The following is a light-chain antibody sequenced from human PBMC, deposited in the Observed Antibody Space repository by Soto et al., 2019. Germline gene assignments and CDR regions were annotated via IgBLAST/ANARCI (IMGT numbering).Light chain of an antibody. V-gene: IGLV2-14*01. CDR3: SSYTSRSTLV. J-gene: IGLJ1*01. CDR1: SSDVGGYNY. Sequence: QSVLPQPASVSGSPGQSITISCTGTSSDVGGYNYVSWYQQHPGKAPKLMIYEVSNRPSGVSNRFSGSKSGNTASLTISGLQAEEEADYYCSSYTSRSTLVFGTGTKVTVL. CDR2: EVS.